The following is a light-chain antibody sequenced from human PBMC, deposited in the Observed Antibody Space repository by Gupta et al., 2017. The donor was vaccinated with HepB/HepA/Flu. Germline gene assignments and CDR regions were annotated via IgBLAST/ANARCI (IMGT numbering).Light chain of an antibody. Sequence: DIQMTQSPSTLSASVGDTVTITCRASQSIDIWLAWYQQKPGKAPNLLIYKASSLKSGVPSRFSGSGSGTEFTLTISSLQPDDFATYYCQQYSNFFRTLGQGTKVEIK. V-gene: IGKV1-5*03. CDR1: QSIDIW. J-gene: IGKJ1*01. CDR2: KAS. CDR3: QQYSNFFRT.